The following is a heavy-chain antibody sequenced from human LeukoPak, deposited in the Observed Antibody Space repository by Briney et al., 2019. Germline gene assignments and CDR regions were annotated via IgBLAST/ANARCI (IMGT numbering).Heavy chain of an antibody. J-gene: IGHJ4*02. Sequence: SETLSLTCTVSGGSVSSGSYYWSWIRQPPGQGLEWIGYIYYSGSTNYNPSLKSRVTISVDTSKNQFSLKLSSVTAADTAVYYCARSGGAYSSGWSYYFDYWGQGTLVTVSS. CDR3: ARSGGAYSSGWSYYFDY. CDR2: IYYSGST. D-gene: IGHD6-19*01. V-gene: IGHV4-61*01. CDR1: GGSVSSGSYY.